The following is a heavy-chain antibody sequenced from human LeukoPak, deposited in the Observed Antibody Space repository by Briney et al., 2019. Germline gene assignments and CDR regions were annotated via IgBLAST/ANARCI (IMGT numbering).Heavy chain of an antibody. J-gene: IGHJ4*02. CDR1: GGSISSSSYY. V-gene: IGHV4-39*07. CDR2: IYYSGST. CDR3: AREPPPWDCSGGSCYPKSATGFDY. Sequence: PSETLSLTCTVSGGSISSSSYYWGWIRQPPGKGLEWIGSIYYSGSTYYNPSLKSRVTISVDTSKNQFSLKLSSVTAADTAVYYCAREPPPWDCSGGSCYPKSATGFDYWGQGTLVTVSS. D-gene: IGHD2-15*01.